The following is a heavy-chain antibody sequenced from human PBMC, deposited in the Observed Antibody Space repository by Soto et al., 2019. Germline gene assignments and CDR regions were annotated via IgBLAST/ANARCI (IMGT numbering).Heavy chain of an antibody. V-gene: IGHV1-69*01. Sequence: QVQLVQSGAEVKKPGSSVKVSCKASGGTFSSYAISWVRQAPGQGLEWMGGIIPIFGTANYAQKFQGRVTITADESTSTAYMELSSLRSEDTAVYYCASDIVVVVAATPADYYYGMDVWGQGTTVTVSS. CDR2: IIPIFGTA. D-gene: IGHD2-15*01. CDR1: GGTFSSYA. J-gene: IGHJ6*02. CDR3: ASDIVVVVAATPADYYYGMDV.